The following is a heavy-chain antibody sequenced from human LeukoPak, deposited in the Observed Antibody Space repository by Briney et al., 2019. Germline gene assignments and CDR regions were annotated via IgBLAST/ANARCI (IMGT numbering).Heavy chain of an antibody. V-gene: IGHV5-10-1*01. Sequence: GESLRISCKGSGYSFTSYWISWVRQMPGKGLEWMGRIDPSDSYTNYSPSFQGHVTIPADKSISTAYLQWSSLKASDTAMYYCARRPRIAAAGFLFDYWGQGTLVTVSS. CDR3: ARRPRIAAAGFLFDY. CDR1: GYSFTSYW. CDR2: IDPSDSYT. J-gene: IGHJ4*02. D-gene: IGHD6-13*01.